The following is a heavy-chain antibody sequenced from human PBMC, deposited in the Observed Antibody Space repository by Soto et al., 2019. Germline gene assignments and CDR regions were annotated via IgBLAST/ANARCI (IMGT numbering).Heavy chain of an antibody. CDR3: AKDLDTGNTIFRVVIRDSSNHAAFDI. Sequence: GGSLRLSCAASGFTFSSYAMSWVRQAPGKGLEWVSAISGSGGSTYYADSVKGWFTISRDNSKNTLYLQMNSLRAEDTAVYYCAKDLDTGNTIFRVVIRDSSNHAAFDIWGQGTMVTVSS. CDR2: ISGSGGST. D-gene: IGHD3-3*01. J-gene: IGHJ3*02. V-gene: IGHV3-23*01. CDR1: GFTFSSYA.